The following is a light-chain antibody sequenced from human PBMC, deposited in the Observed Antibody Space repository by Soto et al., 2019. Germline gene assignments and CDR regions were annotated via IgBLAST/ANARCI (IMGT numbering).Light chain of an antibody. J-gene: IGKJ2*01. CDR3: QQYNNWPDDT. CDR1: QSVGNS. V-gene: IGKV3-15*01. CDR2: GAS. Sequence: EVVVTQSPATLSVSPGQGVTLSCRASQSVGNSLAWYQQKPGQPPRLLIYGASTRVTGIPARFSGSWSGTEFTLTISSLQSEDFAVYYCQQYNNWPDDTFGQGTKLDIK.